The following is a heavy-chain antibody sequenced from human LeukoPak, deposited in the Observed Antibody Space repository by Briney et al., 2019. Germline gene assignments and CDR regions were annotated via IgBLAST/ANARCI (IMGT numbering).Heavy chain of an antibody. V-gene: IGHV4-59*01. D-gene: IGHD4-17*01. CDR1: GGSISGYY. CDR2: INYSGNT. J-gene: IGHJ4*02. CDR3: AREGRQDYVYFDH. Sequence: PSETLSLTCTVSGGSISGYYWSWIRPSPGKGLEWIGYINYSGNTNYNPSLKSRLTMSVDTSKNQFSLNLSSVTDADTAMYYCAREGRQDYVYFDHWGQGSPVTVSS.